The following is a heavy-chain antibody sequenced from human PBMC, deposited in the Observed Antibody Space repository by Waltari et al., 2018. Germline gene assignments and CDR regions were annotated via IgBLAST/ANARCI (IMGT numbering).Heavy chain of an antibody. J-gene: IGHJ1*01. CDR1: GGSISSGGYS. V-gene: IGHV4-30-2*01. CDR2: IYHSGST. Sequence: QLQLQESGSGLVKPSQTLSLTCAVSGGSISSGGYSWSWIRQPPGKGLEWIGYIYHSGSTYYNPSLKSRVTISVDRSKNQFSLKLSSVTAADTAVYYCARDNSSSTSCYSEYFQHWGQGTLVTVSS. CDR3: ARDNSSSTSCYSEYFQH. D-gene: IGHD2-2*02.